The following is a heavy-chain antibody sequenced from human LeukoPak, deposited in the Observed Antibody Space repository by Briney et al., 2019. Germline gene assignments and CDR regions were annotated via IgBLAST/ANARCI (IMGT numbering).Heavy chain of an antibody. Sequence: PGGSLRLSCAASGFIFNNYWMSWVRQAPGKGLEWVANIKQDGSEIFYVDSVKGRFTISRDNAKNSLYVQVNSLRAEDTAVYYCARIGYRSSTFDYWGQGTLVAVSS. J-gene: IGHJ4*02. D-gene: IGHD6-6*01. CDR1: GFIFNNYW. CDR2: IKQDGSEI. CDR3: ARIGYRSSTFDY. V-gene: IGHV3-7*01.